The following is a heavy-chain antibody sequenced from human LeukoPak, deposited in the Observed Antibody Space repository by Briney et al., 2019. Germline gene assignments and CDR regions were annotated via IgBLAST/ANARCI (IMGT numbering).Heavy chain of an antibody. V-gene: IGHV1-18*01. Sequence: ASVKVSCKASGYTFTSYGISWVRQAPGQGLEWMGWISAYNGNTNYAQKLQGRVTMTTDTSTSTAYMELRSLRSDDTAVYYCARDKVQLWFSGWFDPCGQGTLVTVSS. CDR2: ISAYNGNT. J-gene: IGHJ5*02. D-gene: IGHD5-18*01. CDR3: ARDKVQLWFSGWFDP. CDR1: GYTFTSYG.